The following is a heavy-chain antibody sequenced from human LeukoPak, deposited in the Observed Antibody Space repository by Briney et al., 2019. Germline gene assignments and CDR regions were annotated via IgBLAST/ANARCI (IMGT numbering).Heavy chain of an antibody. J-gene: IGHJ4*02. D-gene: IGHD6-13*01. CDR1: RFTFSSYS. CDR2: ISSSSSYI. V-gene: IGHV3-21*01. Sequence: GGSLRLSCAASRFTFSSYSMNWVRQAPGKGLEWVSSISSSSSYICYADSVKGGFTISRDNTKNSLYLQMNSLRAEDTAVYYCARVQDSSSWYSTAYFDYWGQGTLVTVSS. CDR3: ARVQDSSSWYSTAYFDY.